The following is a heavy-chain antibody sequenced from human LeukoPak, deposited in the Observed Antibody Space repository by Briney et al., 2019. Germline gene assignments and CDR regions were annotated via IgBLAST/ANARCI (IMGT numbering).Heavy chain of an antibody. V-gene: IGHV3-21*01. CDR3: ATFLGYCSGGSCYSNLYYYGMDV. Sequence: GGSLRLSCAASGFTFSSYIMNWVRQAPGKGPEWVSSISSSSAYIYYADSVKGRFTISRDNAKNSLYLQMNSLRDEDTAVYYCATFLGYCSGGSCYSNLYYYGMDVWGQGTTVTVSS. J-gene: IGHJ6*02. D-gene: IGHD2-15*01. CDR2: ISSSSAYI. CDR1: GFTFSSYI.